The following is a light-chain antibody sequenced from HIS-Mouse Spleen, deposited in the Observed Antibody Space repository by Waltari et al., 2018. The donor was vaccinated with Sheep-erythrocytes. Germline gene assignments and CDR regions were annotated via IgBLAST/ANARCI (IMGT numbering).Light chain of an antibody. CDR3: QQSYSTPQFT. Sequence: DIQMTQSPSTLSASVGDRVTIPCRASQSISSWLAWYQQKAGKAPKRVIYAASSLQSGVPSRFSGSGSGTDFTLTISSLQPEDFATYYCQQSYSTPQFTFGPGTKVDIK. V-gene: IGKV1-39*01. CDR2: AAS. CDR1: QSISSW. J-gene: IGKJ3*01.